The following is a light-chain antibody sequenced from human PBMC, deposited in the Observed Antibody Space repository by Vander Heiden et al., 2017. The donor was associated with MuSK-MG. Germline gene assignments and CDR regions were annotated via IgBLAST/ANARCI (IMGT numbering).Light chain of an antibody. Sequence: QSVLTQPPSVSGAPGQRVTISCTGSSSNIGAGSDVPWYQQLPGTAPNFLFYGNSNRPSGVLDRSSGSKSGPPASLAIPGLQAEEEADYYCQSNDSSLSGVVFGGGTKLTVL. J-gene: IGLJ2*01. CDR1: SSNIGAGSD. V-gene: IGLV1-40*01. CDR2: GNS. CDR3: QSNDSSLSGVV.